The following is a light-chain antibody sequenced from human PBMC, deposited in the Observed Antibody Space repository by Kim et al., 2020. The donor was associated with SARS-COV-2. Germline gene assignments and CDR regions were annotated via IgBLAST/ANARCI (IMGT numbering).Light chain of an antibody. V-gene: IGKV4-1*01. J-gene: IGKJ2*01. Sequence: RATINCKSSQTVIYSSNNQNYLAWYQQKPGQSPKLLIYWASTRENGIPDRFRGSGSGTDFTLTISSLQAEDVAVYYCQQYYTTPYTLGQGTKLEI. CDR2: WAS. CDR3: QQYYTTPYT. CDR1: QTVIYSSNNQNY.